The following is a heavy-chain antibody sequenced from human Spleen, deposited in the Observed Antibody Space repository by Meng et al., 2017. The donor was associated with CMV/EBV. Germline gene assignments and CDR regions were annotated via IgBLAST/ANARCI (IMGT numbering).Heavy chain of an antibody. CDR3: ARGFGGNSPNY. CDR1: GFTFSKYW. V-gene: IGHV3-74*01. CDR2: INANATGT. Sequence: GGSLRLSCETSGFTFSKYWINWVRQGPGKGLEWVSRINANATGTNYADTVKGRFTISRDNAKNILYLQMNSLRAEDTAVYYCARGFGGNSPNYWGQGTLVTVSS. J-gene: IGHJ4*02. D-gene: IGHD4-23*01.